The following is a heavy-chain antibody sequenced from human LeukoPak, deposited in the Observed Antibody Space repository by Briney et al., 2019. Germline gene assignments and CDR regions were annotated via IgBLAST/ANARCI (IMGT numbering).Heavy chain of an antibody. J-gene: IGHJ4*02. CDR2: IYPGDSDT. CDR3: AAAFDRFLFDY. V-gene: IGHV5-51*01. D-gene: IGHD3-9*01. CDR1: GYSFSSNW. Sequence: GESLKISCKGSGYSFSSNWIGWVRQMPGKGPEGMGIIYPGDSDTRYSPSFQGQVTISADKSISTAYLQWSSLKASDTAMYYCAAAFDRFLFDYWGQGTLVTVSS.